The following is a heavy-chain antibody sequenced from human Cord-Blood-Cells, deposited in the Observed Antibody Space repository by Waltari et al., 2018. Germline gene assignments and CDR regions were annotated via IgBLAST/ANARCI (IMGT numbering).Heavy chain of an antibody. CDR1: GYTFTGYY. V-gene: IGHV1-2*02. CDR2: INPNSGGT. CDR3: ARDSGSYFTSFDY. J-gene: IGHJ4*02. D-gene: IGHD1-26*01. Sequence: QVQLVQSGAEVKKPGASVKVPCTASGYTFTGYYMHWVSTAPGQGLEWMGWINPNSGGTNYAQKFQGRVTMTRDTSISTAYMELSRLRSDDTAVYYCARDSGSYFTSFDYWGQGTLVTVSS.